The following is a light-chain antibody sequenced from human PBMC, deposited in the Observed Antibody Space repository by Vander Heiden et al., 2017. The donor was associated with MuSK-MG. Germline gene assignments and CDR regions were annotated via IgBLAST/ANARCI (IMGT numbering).Light chain of an antibody. CDR2: AAS. J-gene: IGKJ3*01. CDR3: QKRYAIAIT. V-gene: IGKV1-39*01. Sequence: DLQMTQSPSSLSASVVDSVPIACRASQSSSGYLSWYQQKPGKAPKRLFYAASDLQSGVSSRFSGSGSETDFTLTISGLEPEDFTNYYCQKRYAIAITFGPGTRVDIK. CDR1: QSSSGY.